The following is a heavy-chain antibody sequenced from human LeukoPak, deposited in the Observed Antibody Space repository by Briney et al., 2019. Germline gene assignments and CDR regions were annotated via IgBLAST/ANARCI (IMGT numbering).Heavy chain of an antibody. V-gene: IGHV3-23*01. D-gene: IGHD2-2*01. CDR3: AKDLEGYCSSTSCQNWDY. CDR1: GFTFSSYA. CDR2: ISGSGGST. Sequence: GGSLRLSCAASGFTFSSYAMSWVRQAPGKGLEWVSAISGSGGSTYYADSVKGRFTIYRDNSKNTLYLQMNSLRAEDTAVYYCAKDLEGYCSSTSCQNWDYWGQGTLVTVSS. J-gene: IGHJ4*02.